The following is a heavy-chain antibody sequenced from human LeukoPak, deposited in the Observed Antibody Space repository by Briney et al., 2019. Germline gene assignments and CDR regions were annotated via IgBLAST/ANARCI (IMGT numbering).Heavy chain of an antibody. J-gene: IGHJ3*02. CDR3: ARALREGSGSYYDI. CDR2: ISSSGSTI. V-gene: IGHV3-11*01. Sequence: GGSLRLSCAASGFTFSDYYMSWIRQAPGKGLEWVSYISSSGSTIYYADSVKGRFTISRDNAKNSLYLQMNSLRAEDTAVYYCARALREGSGSYYDIWGQGTMVTVSS. CDR1: GFTFSDYY. D-gene: IGHD3-10*01.